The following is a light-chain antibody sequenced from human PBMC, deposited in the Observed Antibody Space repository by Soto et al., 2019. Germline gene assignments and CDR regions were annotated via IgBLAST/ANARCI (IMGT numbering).Light chain of an antibody. CDR3: QQYNNWWT. J-gene: IGKJ1*01. V-gene: IGKV3-15*01. CDR1: QSVSNN. Sequence: EIVMTQSPATLSVSPGERATLSCRASQSVSNNLAWYQKKPGQAPRLLIYGASTRATGIPARFSGGGSGTEFTLTISSLQSEDFAVYYCQQYNNWWTFGQGTRVEIK. CDR2: GAS.